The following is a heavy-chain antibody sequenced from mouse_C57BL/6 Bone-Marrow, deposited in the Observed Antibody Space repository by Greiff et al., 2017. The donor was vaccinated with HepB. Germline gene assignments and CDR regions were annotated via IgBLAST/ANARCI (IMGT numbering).Heavy chain of an antibody. CDR2: ISSGSSTI. J-gene: IGHJ4*01. CDR1: GFTFSDYG. V-gene: IGHV5-17*01. CDR3: ARAPVYYDYPYYAMDY. Sequence: EVMLVESGGGLVKPGGSLKLSCAASGFTFSDYGMHWVRQAPEKGLEWVAYISSGSSTIYYADTVKGRFTISRDNATNTLFLQMTSLRSEDTAMYYCARAPVYYDYPYYAMDYCGQGTSVTVSS. D-gene: IGHD2-4*01.